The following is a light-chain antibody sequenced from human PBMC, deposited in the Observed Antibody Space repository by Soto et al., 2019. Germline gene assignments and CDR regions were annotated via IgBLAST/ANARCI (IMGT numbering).Light chain of an antibody. CDR3: CSYAGSSTFPYV. J-gene: IGLJ1*01. CDR1: SSDVGSYNL. V-gene: IGLV2-23*02. CDR2: EVS. Sequence: QSALTQPASVSGSPGQSITISCTGTSSDVGSYNLVSWYQQHPGKAPKLMIYEVSKRPSGVSNRFSGSKSGNTAFLTISGLQAEDEADYYCCSYAGSSTFPYVFGTGTKVTVL.